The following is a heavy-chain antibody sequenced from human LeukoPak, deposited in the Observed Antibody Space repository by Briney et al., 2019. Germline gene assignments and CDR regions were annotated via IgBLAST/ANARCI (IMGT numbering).Heavy chain of an antibody. J-gene: IGHJ4*02. CDR2: INHSGST. CDR1: GGSFSGYY. V-gene: IGHV4-34*01. Sequence: SETLSLTCAVYGGSFSGYYWSWIRQPPGKGLEWIGEINHSGSTNYNPSLKSRVTISVDTSKNQFSLKLSSVTAADTAVYYCARGKPATVFDYWGQGTLVTVSS. CDR3: ARGKPATVFDY. D-gene: IGHD1-26*01.